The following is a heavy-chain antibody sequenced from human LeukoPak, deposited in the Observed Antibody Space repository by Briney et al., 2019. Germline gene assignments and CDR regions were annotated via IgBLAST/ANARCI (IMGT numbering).Heavy chain of an antibody. Sequence: GASVKVSCKASGYAFTKYGITWVRRAPGQGLEWMGWITTNNGKTKYAQIFQTRVTMTTDTSTNTAYMELRSLRSDDTAVYYCARGINFEVLTGYSEGFDYWGQGTLVTVSS. CDR2: ITTNNGKT. CDR1: GYAFTKYG. J-gene: IGHJ4*02. D-gene: IGHD3-9*01. CDR3: ARGINFEVLTGYSEGFDY. V-gene: IGHV1-18*01.